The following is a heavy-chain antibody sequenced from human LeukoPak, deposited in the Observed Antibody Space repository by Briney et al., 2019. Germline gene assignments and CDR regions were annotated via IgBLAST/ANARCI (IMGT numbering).Heavy chain of an antibody. D-gene: IGHD3-16*01. V-gene: IGHV1-2*06. CDR2: INPNTGGA. CDR1: GYTFSDYY. Sequence: ASVKVSCKASGYTFSDYYMHWVRQAPGQGLEWMGRINPNTGGANSAQKFQGRVTMTRDTSISTAYMELNSLTSDDTAVYYCAKGGMGGFDYWGQGTRVTVSS. CDR3: AKGGMGGFDY. J-gene: IGHJ4*02.